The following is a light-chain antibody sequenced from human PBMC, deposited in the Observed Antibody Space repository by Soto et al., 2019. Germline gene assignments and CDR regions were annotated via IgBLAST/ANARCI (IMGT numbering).Light chain of an antibody. J-gene: IGLJ1*01. CDR3: GSYSISTTLSV. CDR1: SSDVGGYNY. V-gene: IGLV2-14*01. Sequence: QSALTQPASVSGSPGQSITISCTGTSSDVGGYNYVSWYQQHPGKAPKLIIYDVIHRPSGVSNRFSGSKSANTASLTISGLQAEDEADYYCGSYSISTTLSVFGTGTKVTVL. CDR2: DVI.